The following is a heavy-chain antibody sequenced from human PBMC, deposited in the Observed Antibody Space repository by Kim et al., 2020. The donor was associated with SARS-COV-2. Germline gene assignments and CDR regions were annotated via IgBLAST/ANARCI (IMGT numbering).Heavy chain of an antibody. CDR3: AKDISEGLTGGWLGP. CDR2: ISCNSGNI. CDR1: GFTFDGYA. V-gene: IGHV3-9*01. J-gene: IGHJ5*02. Sequence: GGSLRLSCAASGFTFDGYAMHWVRQAPGKGLEWVSGISCNSGNIGYADSVKGRFTISRDNAKNSLYLQMNSLRAEDTALYYCAKDISEGLTGGWLGPWGQGTLATVSS. D-gene: IGHD3-10*01.